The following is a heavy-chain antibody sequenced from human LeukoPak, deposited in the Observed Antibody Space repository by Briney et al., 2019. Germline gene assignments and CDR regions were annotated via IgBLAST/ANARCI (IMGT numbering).Heavy chain of an antibody. J-gene: IGHJ4*02. CDR1: GGTFSSYA. V-gene: IGHV1-69*05. Sequence: SVKVSCKASGGTFSSYAISWVRQAPGQGLEWMGGLIPIFGTANYAQKFQGRVTITTDESTSTAYMELSSLRSEDTAVYYCARTREQGYSSSWYEFGYWGQGTLVTVSS. CDR3: ARTREQGYSSSWYEFGY. CDR2: LIPIFGTA. D-gene: IGHD6-13*01.